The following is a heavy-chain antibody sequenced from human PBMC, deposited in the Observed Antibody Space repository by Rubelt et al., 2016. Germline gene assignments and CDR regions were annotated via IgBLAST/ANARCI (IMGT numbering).Heavy chain of an antibody. D-gene: IGHD6-19*01. J-gene: IGHJ4*02. Sequence: QLQLQESGPGLVKPSETLSLTCTVSGGSISSSSYYWGWIRQPPGKGLEWIGSIYYSGSTYYNPSLKSRVTISVDTSKNQFSLKLSSVTAADTAVYYGARLRDSSGWYGESGFDYWGQGTLVTVSS. V-gene: IGHV4-39*01. CDR2: IYYSGST. CDR3: ARLRDSSGWYGESGFDY. CDR1: GGSISSSSYY.